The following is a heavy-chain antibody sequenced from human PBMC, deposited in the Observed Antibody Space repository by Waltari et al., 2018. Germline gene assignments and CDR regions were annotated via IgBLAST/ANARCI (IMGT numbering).Heavy chain of an antibody. CDR2: ISSSSSYI. J-gene: IGHJ4*02. Sequence: EVQLVESGGGLVKPGGSLRLSCAASGFTFSSYSMNWVRQAPGKGLEWVSSISSSSSYIYYADSVKGRFTISRDNAKNSLYLQMNSLRAEDTAVYYCARVRPPPISRNLLDYWGQGTLVTVSS. CDR1: GFTFSSYS. CDR3: ARVRPPPISRNLLDY. V-gene: IGHV3-21*01. D-gene: IGHD3-9*01.